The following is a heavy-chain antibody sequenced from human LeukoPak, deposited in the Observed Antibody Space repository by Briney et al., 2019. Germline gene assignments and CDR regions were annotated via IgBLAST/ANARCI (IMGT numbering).Heavy chain of an antibody. CDR3: ARGAARFLEWPYFDY. CDR2: IIPIFGTA. CDR1: GYTFTSYA. D-gene: IGHD3-3*01. V-gene: IGHV1-69*13. J-gene: IGHJ4*02. Sequence: SVKVSCKASGYTFTSYAISWARQAPGQGLEWMGGIIPIFGTANYAQKFQGRVTITADESTSTAYMELSSLRSEDTAVYYCARGAARFLEWPYFDYWGQGTLVTVSS.